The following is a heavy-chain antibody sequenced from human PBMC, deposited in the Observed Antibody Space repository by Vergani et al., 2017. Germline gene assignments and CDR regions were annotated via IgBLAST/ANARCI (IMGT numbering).Heavy chain of an antibody. CDR3: ARWNRDAFDI. J-gene: IGHJ3*02. CDR2: IHSSGTT. D-gene: IGHD1-1*01. V-gene: IGHV4-61*02. CDR1: GGSITSGSFY. Sequence: QVQLHESGPGLVKPSQTLSLTCTVSGGSITSGSFYWSWIRQPAGKGLEWIGRIHSSGTTHYNPSLKSRVTLSVDTSKNQLSLRMTSVTAADTAVYYCARWNRDAFDIWGQGTMVTVSS.